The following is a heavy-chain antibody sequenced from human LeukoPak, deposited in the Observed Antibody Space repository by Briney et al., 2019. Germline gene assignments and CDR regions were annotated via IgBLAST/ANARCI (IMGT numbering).Heavy chain of an antibody. D-gene: IGHD6-13*01. Sequence: ASVKVSCKASGYTFTGYYMHWVRQAPGQGLEWMGWISAYNGNTNYAQKLQGRVTMTTDTSTSTAYMELRSLRSDDAAVYYCAKGWYDDAFDIWGQGTMVTVSS. CDR1: GYTFTGYY. V-gene: IGHV1-18*04. CDR2: ISAYNGNT. CDR3: AKGWYDDAFDI. J-gene: IGHJ3*02.